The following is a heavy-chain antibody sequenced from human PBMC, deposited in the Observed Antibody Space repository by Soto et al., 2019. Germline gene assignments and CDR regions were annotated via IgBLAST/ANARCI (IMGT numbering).Heavy chain of an antibody. V-gene: IGHV5-51*01. Sequence: PGDSLKISCKGSGYSFVSQWIGWVRQMPGKGLEWVGVIYPGDCHTKYSTSFQGQVTISADKFISTAYLQWSSLKASETAIYYCASRNLTSDAFDFWGQGTMVTVSS. J-gene: IGHJ3*01. CDR3: ASRNLTSDAFDF. D-gene: IGHD3-3*01. CDR2: IYPGDCHT. CDR1: GYSFVSQW.